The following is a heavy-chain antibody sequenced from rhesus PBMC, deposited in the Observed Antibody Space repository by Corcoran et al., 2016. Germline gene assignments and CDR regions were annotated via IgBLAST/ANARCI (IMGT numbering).Heavy chain of an antibody. Sequence: QLQLQESGPGLVKPSETLSVTCAVSGGSISSSYWSWIRQAPGKGLEWIGYIYCSCSRTNYNPSLKSRVTLSVDTSKNQLSLKLSSVTTADTAVYYCARLYGNYWYFDLWGPGTPITISS. CDR1: GGSISSSY. D-gene: IGHD4-35*01. CDR3: ARLYGNYWYFDL. V-gene: IGHV4-169*01. J-gene: IGHJ2*01. CDR2: IYCSCSRT.